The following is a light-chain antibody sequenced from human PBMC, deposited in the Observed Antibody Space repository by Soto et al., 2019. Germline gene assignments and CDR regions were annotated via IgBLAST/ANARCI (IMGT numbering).Light chain of an antibody. CDR1: QSISSH. V-gene: IGKV1-39*01. CDR2: AAS. J-gene: IGKJ5*01. CDR3: QQSYSNSIT. Sequence: DIQMTQSPSSLSASIGDRITITCRASQSISSHLYWFQQKPGQAPKLLIYAASSLQRVVPSRFSGSGSGTDFTLTISSLQPEDFATYYCQQSYSNSITFGQGTRLEIK.